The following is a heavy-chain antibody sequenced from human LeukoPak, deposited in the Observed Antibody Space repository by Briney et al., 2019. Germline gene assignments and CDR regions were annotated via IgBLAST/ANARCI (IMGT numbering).Heavy chain of an antibody. V-gene: IGHV1-2*02. CDR1: GYTFTGYY. CDR3: ARDTYGDYPLDY. J-gene: IGHJ4*02. Sequence: ASVKVSCEASGYTFTGYYMHWVRQAPGQGLEWMGWINPNSGGTNYAQKFQGRVTMTRDTSISTAYMELSRLRSDDTAVYYCARDTYGDYPLDYWGQGTLVTVSS. CDR2: INPNSGGT. D-gene: IGHD4-17*01.